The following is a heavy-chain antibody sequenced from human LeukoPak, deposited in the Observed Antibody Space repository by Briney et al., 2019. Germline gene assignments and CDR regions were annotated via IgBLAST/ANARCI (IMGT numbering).Heavy chain of an antibody. V-gene: IGHV1-18*01. CDR1: GYSFTSYG. Sequence: GESLKISCKGSGYSFTSYGISWVRQAPGQGLEWMGWISAYNGNTNYAQKLQGRVTMTTDTSTSTAYMELRSLRSDDTAVYYCARVSDSSGYYHFDYWGQGTLVTVSS. D-gene: IGHD3-22*01. CDR2: ISAYNGNT. J-gene: IGHJ4*02. CDR3: ARVSDSSGYYHFDY.